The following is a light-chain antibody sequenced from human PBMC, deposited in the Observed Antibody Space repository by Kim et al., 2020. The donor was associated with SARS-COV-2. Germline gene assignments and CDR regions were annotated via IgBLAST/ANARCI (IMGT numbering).Light chain of an antibody. CDR1: QVISNY. CDR2: AAS. CDR3: QQLKSYPLT. Sequence: ASVGDRVTITCRASQVISNYLAWYQQKPGKAPNLLIYAASTLQSGVPSRFSGSGSGTDLTLTISSLQPEDFGTYYCQQLKSYPLTFGGGTKVDIK. V-gene: IGKV1-9*01. J-gene: IGKJ4*01.